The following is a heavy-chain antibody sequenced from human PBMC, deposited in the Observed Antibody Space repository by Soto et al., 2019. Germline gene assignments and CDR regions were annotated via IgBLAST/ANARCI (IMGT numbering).Heavy chain of an antibody. J-gene: IGHJ2*01. CDR1: GFTFSSYA. V-gene: IGHV3-23*01. CDR3: AKDSSGWDDHFYWYFDL. CDR2: ISGSGGST. Sequence: EVQLLESGGGLVQPGGSLRLSCEASGFTFSSYAMTWVRQAPGKGLEWVSLISGSGGSTYYADSVKGRFTISRDNSKNTLYLQRSGLGSGDTDVYYCAKDSSGWDDHFYWYFDLWGRGTLVTVSS. D-gene: IGHD6-19*01.